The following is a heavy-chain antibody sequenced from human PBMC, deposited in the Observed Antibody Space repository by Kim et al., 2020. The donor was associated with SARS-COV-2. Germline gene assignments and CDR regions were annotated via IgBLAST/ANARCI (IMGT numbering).Heavy chain of an antibody. CDR1: GFTFSDYY. CDR2: ISSSGSTI. J-gene: IGHJ3*02. Sequence: GGSLRLSCAASGFTFSDYYMSWIRQAPGKGLEWVSYISSSGSTIYYADSVKGRCTISRDNTKNSLYLQMNSLRAEDTAVYYCARVPPSPAFDIWGQGTMVSVSS. CDR3: ARVPPSPAFDI. V-gene: IGHV3-11*01.